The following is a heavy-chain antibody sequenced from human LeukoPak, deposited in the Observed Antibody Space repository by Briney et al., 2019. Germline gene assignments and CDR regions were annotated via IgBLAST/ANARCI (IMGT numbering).Heavy chain of an antibody. CDR2: IRYDGSNK. CDR1: GFTFCSYG. D-gene: IGHD6-19*01. Sequence: GGSLRLSCAASGFTFCSYGMHWVRQAPGKGLEWVAFIRYDGSNKYYADSVKGRFTISRDNSKNTLYLQMNSLRAEDTAVYYCARPKVDGDAFDIWGQGTMVTVSS. V-gene: IGHV3-30*02. J-gene: IGHJ3*02. CDR3: ARPKVDGDAFDI.